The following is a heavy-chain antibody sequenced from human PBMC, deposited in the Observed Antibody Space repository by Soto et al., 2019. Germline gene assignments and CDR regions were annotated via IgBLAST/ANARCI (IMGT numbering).Heavy chain of an antibody. CDR2: ISSSSSYT. Sequence: QVQLVESGGGLVKPGGSLRLSCAASGFTFSDYYMSWIRQAPGKGLEWVSYISSSSSYTNYADSVKGRFTISRDNAKKSPYLQMNSLRAEDTAVYYCARITIAAAGDVWGQGTTVTVSS. CDR1: GFTFSDYY. V-gene: IGHV3-11*05. CDR3: ARITIAAAGDV. J-gene: IGHJ6*02. D-gene: IGHD6-13*01.